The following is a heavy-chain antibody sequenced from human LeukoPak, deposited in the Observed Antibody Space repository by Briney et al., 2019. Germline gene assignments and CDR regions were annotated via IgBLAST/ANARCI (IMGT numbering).Heavy chain of an antibody. D-gene: IGHD3-3*01. CDR3: AAVPPVEDFWSGYFN. CDR2: FEPEDGET. CDR1: GYTLTELS. V-gene: IGHV1-24*01. J-gene: IGHJ4*02. Sequence: ASVKVSCKVSGYTLTELSMHWVRQAPGKGLEWMGGFEPEDGETIYAQKFQGRITMTEDTSTDTAYMELSSLRSEDTAVYYCAAVPPVEDFWSGYFNWGQGTLVTVSS.